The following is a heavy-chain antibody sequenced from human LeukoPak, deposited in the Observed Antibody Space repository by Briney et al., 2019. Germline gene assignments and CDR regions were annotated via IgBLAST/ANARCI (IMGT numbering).Heavy chain of an antibody. V-gene: IGHV4-34*01. CDR3: ARAQKTYYYDSSGYYRNAFDI. J-gene: IGHJ3*02. D-gene: IGHD3-22*01. CDR1: GGSFSGYY. Sequence: SETLSLTCAVYGGSFSGYYWSWIRQPPGKGLEWIGEINHSGSTNYNPSLKSRVTISVDTSKNQFPLKLSSVTAADTAVYYCARAQKTYYYDSSGYYRNAFDIWGQGTMVTVSS. CDR2: INHSGST.